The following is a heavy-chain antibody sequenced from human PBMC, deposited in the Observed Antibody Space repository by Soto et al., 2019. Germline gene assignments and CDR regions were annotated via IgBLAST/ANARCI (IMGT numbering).Heavy chain of an antibody. D-gene: IGHD3-10*01. CDR2: IYSGGST. CDR1: GFTVSSNY. Sequence: GGSLRLSCAASGFTVSSNYMSWVRQAPGKGLEWVSVIYSGGSTYYADSVKGRFTISRDNAKNSLYLQMNSLRAEDTAVYYCAKDRSTYYLVPHFDPWGQGTLVTVSS. CDR3: AKDRSTYYLVPHFDP. J-gene: IGHJ5*02. V-gene: IGHV3-66*01.